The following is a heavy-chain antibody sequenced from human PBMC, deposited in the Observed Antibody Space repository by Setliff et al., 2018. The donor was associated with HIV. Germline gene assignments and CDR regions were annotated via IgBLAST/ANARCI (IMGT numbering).Heavy chain of an antibody. J-gene: IGHJ5*02. CDR2: IYYSGST. CDR1: GGSMNNYY. V-gene: IGHV4-59*12. D-gene: IGHD7-27*01. CDR3: ARDLPELTGRSFDP. Sequence: PSETLSLTCTVSGGSMNNYYWSWIRQPPGKGLEWIGYIYYSGSTKYNPSLKSRVAISVDTSKNQFSLRVSSVTATDTAVYFCARDLPELTGRSFDPWGQGTLVTVSS.